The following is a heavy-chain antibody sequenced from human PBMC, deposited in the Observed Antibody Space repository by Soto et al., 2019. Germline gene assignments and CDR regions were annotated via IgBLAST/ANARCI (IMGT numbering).Heavy chain of an antibody. CDR1: GFTFSDSA. Sequence: EVQLVESGGGLVQPGGSLTLSCAASGFTFSDSAMHWVRQASGKGLEWLGRIRSKANNFATAYAASVKGRFTISRDDAKNTVYLQMNSLNSEDTAVYYCTRRSEYDSGGYYYAYDSWGQGTRVTVSS. V-gene: IGHV3-73*02. CDR2: IRSKANNFAT. D-gene: IGHD3-22*01. CDR3: TRRSEYDSGGYYYAYDS. J-gene: IGHJ4*02.